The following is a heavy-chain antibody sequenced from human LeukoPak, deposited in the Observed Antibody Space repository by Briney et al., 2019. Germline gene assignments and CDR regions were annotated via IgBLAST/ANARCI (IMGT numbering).Heavy chain of an antibody. Sequence: GGSLRLSCAASGFTPSNHWMHWVRQAPGKGLLWVSRITSDSDWSSTVYAESVRGRFTISRDNAKNTLYLQMNSLRAEDTAVYYCIRSSGWPDYWGQGTLVTVSS. CDR2: ITSDSDWSST. J-gene: IGHJ4*02. D-gene: IGHD6-19*01. CDR3: IRSSGWPDY. CDR1: GFTPSNHW. V-gene: IGHV3-74*01.